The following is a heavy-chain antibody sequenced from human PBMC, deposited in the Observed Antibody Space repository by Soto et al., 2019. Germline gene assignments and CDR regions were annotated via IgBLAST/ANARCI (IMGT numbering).Heavy chain of an antibody. V-gene: IGHV1-69*13. CDR3: ARDIAYGSGSYKGTSFDP. CDR2: IIPIFGTA. J-gene: IGHJ5*02. Sequence: EASVKVSCKASGGTFSSYAISWVRQAPGQGLEWMGGIIPIFGTANYAQKFQGRVTITADESTSTAYMELSSLRSEDTAVYYCARDIAYGSGSYKGTSFDPWGQGTLVTVSS. CDR1: GGTFSSYA. D-gene: IGHD3-10*01.